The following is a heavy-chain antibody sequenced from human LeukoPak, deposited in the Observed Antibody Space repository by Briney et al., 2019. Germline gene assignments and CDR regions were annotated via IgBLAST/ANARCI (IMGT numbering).Heavy chain of an antibody. D-gene: IGHD5-24*01. Sequence: GGSLRLSCAASGFTFSSYEMNWVRQAPGKGLEWVSYIDSSGSSIHYADSVKGRFTISRDNAKNSLYLQMNSLRAEDTAVYHCARTKEMATISYFDSWGQGTLVTVSS. CDR3: ARTKEMATISYFDS. CDR2: IDSSGSSI. CDR1: GFTFSSYE. J-gene: IGHJ4*02. V-gene: IGHV3-48*03.